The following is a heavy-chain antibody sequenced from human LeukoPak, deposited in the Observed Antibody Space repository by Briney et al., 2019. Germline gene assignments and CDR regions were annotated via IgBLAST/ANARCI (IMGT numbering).Heavy chain of an antibody. D-gene: IGHD2-2*02. CDR2: ISGSGAST. J-gene: IGHJ4*02. CDR3: AKGSRGYTNYYFDY. Sequence: GGSLRLSCASSGFSFSGYAMIWVRQAPGKGLGLVSTISGSGASTFYADSVRGRFITSKDIPSNIVYLQMNSLRAEDTAVYYCAKGSRGYTNYYFDYWGQGTLVTVSS. CDR1: GFSFSGYA. V-gene: IGHV3-23*01.